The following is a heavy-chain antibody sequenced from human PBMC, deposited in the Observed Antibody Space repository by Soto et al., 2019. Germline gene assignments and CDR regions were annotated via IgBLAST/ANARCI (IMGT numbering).Heavy chain of an antibody. Sequence: PGESLKISCKGSGYSFTGYWIGWVRQMPGKGLEWMGIIYPGDSDTRYSPSFQGQVTISADKSISTAYLQWSSLKASDTATYYCARSLEMATIWYDYWGQGTLVTDSS. V-gene: IGHV5-51*01. CDR3: ARSLEMATIWYDY. CDR2: IYPGDSDT. CDR1: GYSFTGYW. D-gene: IGHD5-12*01. J-gene: IGHJ4*02.